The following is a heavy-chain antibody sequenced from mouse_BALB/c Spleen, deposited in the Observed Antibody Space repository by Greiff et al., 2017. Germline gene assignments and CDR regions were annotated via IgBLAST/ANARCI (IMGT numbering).Heavy chain of an antibody. D-gene: IGHD2-10*02. CDR3: ARSKYGNSRKAMDY. CDR1: GYSFTGYN. CDR2: IDPYYGGT. V-gene: IGHV1-39*01. Sequence: VHVKQSGPELEKPGASVKISCKASGYSFTGYNMNWVKQSNGKSLEWIGNIDPYYGGTSYNQKFKGKATLTVDKSSSTAYMQLKSLTSEDSAVYYCARSKYGNSRKAMDYWGQGTSVTVSS. J-gene: IGHJ4*01.